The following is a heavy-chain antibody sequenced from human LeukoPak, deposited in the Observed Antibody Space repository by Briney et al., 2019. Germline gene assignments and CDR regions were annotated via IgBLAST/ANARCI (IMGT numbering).Heavy chain of an antibody. CDR3: AREPQWPSSKDAFDI. D-gene: IGHD6-19*01. CDR1: GYTFTSYY. J-gene: IGHJ3*02. V-gene: IGHV1-46*01. CDR2: INPSGGST. Sequence: ASVKVSCKASGYTFTSYYMHWVRQAPGQGLEWMGIINPSGGSTSYAQKFQGRVTMTTDTSTSTAYMELRSLRSDDTAVYYCAREPQWPSSKDAFDIWGQGTMVTVSS.